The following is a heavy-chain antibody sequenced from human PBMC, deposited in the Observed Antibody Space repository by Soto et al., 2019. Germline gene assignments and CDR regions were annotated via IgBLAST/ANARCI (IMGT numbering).Heavy chain of an antibody. J-gene: IGHJ6*02. CDR2: IIPIFGTA. Sequence: ASVKVSCKASGGTFSSYAISWVRQAPGQGLEWMGGIIPIFGTANYAQKFQGRVTITADESTSTAYMELSSLRSEDTAVYYCARENCSGGSCYSGYYYYGMDVWGQGTTDTVSS. CDR3: ARENCSGGSCYSGYYYYGMDV. D-gene: IGHD2-15*01. V-gene: IGHV1-69*13. CDR1: GGTFSSYA.